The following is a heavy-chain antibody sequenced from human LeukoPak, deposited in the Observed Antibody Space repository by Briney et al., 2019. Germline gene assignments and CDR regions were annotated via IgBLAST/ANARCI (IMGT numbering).Heavy chain of an antibody. D-gene: IGHD6-13*01. V-gene: IGHV4-31*03. Sequence: PSETLSLTCTVSDGPISSGDHYWSWIRKHPGKGLEWMGYIYYSGSTYYNPSLQSRVTISVTTSKSQFSLKLGSVTAVETAVYYCVSRQQLVLGAFDIWGQGTMVTVSS. CDR2: IYYSGST. CDR1: DGPISSGDHY. CDR3: VSRQQLVLGAFDI. J-gene: IGHJ3*02.